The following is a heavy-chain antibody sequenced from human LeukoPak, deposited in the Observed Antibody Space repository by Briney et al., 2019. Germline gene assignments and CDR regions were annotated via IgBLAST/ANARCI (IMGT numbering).Heavy chain of an antibody. CDR3: ARAGRIYEFDY. CDR1: GGSFSGYY. J-gene: IGHJ4*02. D-gene: IGHD2-15*01. Sequence: SGTLSLTCAVYGGSFSGYYWSWIRQPPGKGLEWIGEINHSGSTNYNPSLKSRVTISVDTSKNQFSLKLSSVTAADTAVYYCARAGRIYEFDYWGQGTLVTVSS. CDR2: INHSGST. V-gene: IGHV4-34*01.